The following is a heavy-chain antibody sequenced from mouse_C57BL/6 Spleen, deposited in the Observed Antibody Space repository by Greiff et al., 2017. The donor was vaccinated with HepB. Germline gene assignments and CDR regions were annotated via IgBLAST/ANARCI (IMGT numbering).Heavy chain of an antibody. CDR1: GYSFTGYY. CDR3: ASLYGNSWFAY. CDR2: INPSTGGT. V-gene: IGHV1-42*01. Sequence: EVQLQESGPELVKPGASVKISCKASGYSFTGYYMNWVKQSPEKSLEWIGEINPSTGGTTYNQKFKAKATLTVDKSSSTAYMQLKSLTSEDSAVYYCASLYGNSWFAYWGQGTLVTVSA. J-gene: IGHJ3*01. D-gene: IGHD2-1*01.